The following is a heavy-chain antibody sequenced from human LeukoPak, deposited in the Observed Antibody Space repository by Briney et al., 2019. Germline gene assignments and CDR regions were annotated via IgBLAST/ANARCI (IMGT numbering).Heavy chain of an antibody. CDR1: GFTFSSYW. J-gene: IGHJ5*02. D-gene: IGHD5-18*01. CDR2: INSDGSST. V-gene: IGHV3-74*01. Sequence: GGSLRLSCAVSGFTFSSYWMHWVRQAPGKGLVWVSRINSDGSSTIYADSVKGRLTISRDNAKNTLYLQMNSLRAEDTAVYYCAREASAAMVPWGQGTLVTVSS. CDR3: AREASAAMVP.